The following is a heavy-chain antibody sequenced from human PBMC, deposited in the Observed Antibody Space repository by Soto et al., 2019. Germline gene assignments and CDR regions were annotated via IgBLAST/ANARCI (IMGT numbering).Heavy chain of an antibody. Sequence: ASVKVSCKASGETFTSYPMHWVRQAPGQRLEWMGWINAGNGNTKYSQKFQGRVTITRDTSASTAYMELSSLRSDDTAVYHCARYVDGYFPDYWGQGTLVTVSS. V-gene: IGHV1-3*01. D-gene: IGHD3-22*01. CDR3: ARYVDGYFPDY. J-gene: IGHJ4*02. CDR2: INAGNGNT. CDR1: GETFTSYP.